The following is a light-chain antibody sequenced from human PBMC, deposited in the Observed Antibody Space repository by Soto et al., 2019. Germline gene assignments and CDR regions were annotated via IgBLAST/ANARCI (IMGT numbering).Light chain of an antibody. V-gene: IGKV3-11*01. CDR1: QSVSSY. Sequence: EIVLTQSPATLSLSPGERATLSCRASQSVSSYLAWYQQKPGQAPRLLIYDASKRATGIPARFSGSGSGTDFNLTISSLEPEDFAVYYCQQRSNWLYTFGQGTKLEIK. J-gene: IGKJ2*01. CDR3: QQRSNWLYT. CDR2: DAS.